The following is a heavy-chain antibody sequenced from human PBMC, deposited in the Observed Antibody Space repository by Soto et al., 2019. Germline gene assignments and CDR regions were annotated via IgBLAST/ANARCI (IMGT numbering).Heavy chain of an antibody. J-gene: IGHJ5*02. D-gene: IGHD6-13*01. V-gene: IGHV1-18*01. CDR1: GYTFTSYA. CDR3: ARRSYSSSGNWFAP. Sequence: ASVKASCKASGYTFTSYARSWVRQAPGQGLEWMGWISAYNGNTNYAQKLQGRVTMTTDTSTSTAYMELRSLRSDDTTVYYCARRSYSSSGNWFAPWGQGTLVTVSS. CDR2: ISAYNGNT.